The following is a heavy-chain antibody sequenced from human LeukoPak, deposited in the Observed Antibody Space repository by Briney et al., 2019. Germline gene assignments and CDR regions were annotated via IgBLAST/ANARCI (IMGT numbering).Heavy chain of an antibody. CDR3: ARSGSGYFTTYDY. CDR1: GYTFTGYY. J-gene: IGHJ4*02. CDR2: INPNSGGT. Sequence: ASVKVSCKASGYTFTGYYMHWVRQAPGQGLEWMGWINPNSGGTNYAQKFQGRVTMTRDTSISTAYMELSRLRSDDTAVYYCARSGSGYFTTYDYRGQGTQVTVSS. D-gene: IGHD3-3*01. V-gene: IGHV1-2*02.